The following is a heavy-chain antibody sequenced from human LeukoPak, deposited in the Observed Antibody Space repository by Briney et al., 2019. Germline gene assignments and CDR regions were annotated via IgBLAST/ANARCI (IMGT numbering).Heavy chain of an antibody. J-gene: IGHJ4*02. Sequence: SETLSLTCTVSSGSINTYYWSWIRQPPGKGLEWIGYIYYSGSTNYNPSLKSRVTISVDTSKNQFSLKLSSVTAADTAVYYCARAIYSNYFDPWGQGTLVTVSS. CDR1: SGSINTYY. D-gene: IGHD4-11*01. CDR3: ARAIYSNYFDP. CDR2: IYYSGST. V-gene: IGHV4-59*01.